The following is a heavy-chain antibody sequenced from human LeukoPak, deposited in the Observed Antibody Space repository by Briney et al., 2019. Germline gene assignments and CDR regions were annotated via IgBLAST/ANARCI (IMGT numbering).Heavy chain of an antibody. D-gene: IGHD6-19*01. CDR3: AKGYSSGWLLFDY. J-gene: IGHJ4*02. V-gene: IGHV3-30*02. CDR2: IRYDGSNK. Sequence: GGSLRLSCAASGFSFSSYGMHWVRQAPGKGLEWVAFIRYDGSNKYYADSVKGRFTISRDNSKNTLYLQMNSLRAEDTAVYYCAKGYSSGWLLFDYWGQGTLVTVSS. CDR1: GFSFSSYG.